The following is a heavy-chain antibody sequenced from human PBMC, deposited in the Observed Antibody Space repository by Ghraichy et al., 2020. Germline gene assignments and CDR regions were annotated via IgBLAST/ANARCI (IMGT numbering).Heavy chain of an antibody. CDR1: GGTFSSYA. J-gene: IGHJ3*02. CDR2: IIPIFGTA. D-gene: IGHD6-25*01. V-gene: IGHV1-69*13. CDR3: ASAIEYSTGGEVGAFDI. Sequence: SVKVSFKASGGTFSSYAISWVRQAPGQGLEWMGGIIPIFGTANYAQKFQGRVTITADESTSTAYMELSSLRSEDTAVYYCASAIEYSTGGEVGAFDIWGQGTMVTVSS.